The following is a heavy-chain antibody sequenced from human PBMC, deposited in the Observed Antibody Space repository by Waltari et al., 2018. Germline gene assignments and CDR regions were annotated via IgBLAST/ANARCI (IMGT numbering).Heavy chain of an antibody. CDR3: TPPPYYYYYGMDV. V-gene: IGHV3-15*07. CDR2: MKTRADGGTA. J-gene: IGHJ6*02. Sequence: EVQLVESGGGLVNPGGSLRLSCAASGFSFSNAWLNWVRQAPGKGLGGVGRMKTRADGGTADYAAPVRGRFTISRDDSQNTLYLQMNSLKTEDTAVYYCTPPPYYYYYGMDVWGQGTTVTVSS. CDR1: GFSFSNAW.